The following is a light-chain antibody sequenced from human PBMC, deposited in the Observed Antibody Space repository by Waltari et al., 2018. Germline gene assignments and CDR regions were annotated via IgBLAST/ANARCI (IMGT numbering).Light chain of an antibody. CDR3: SAYTSRGTLK. CDR2: DLT. Sequence: QSALTQPASVSGSPGQSITISCTGTSADIGASSYVTWYHQRPGKVPKLIIYDLTERPAGVSNRFSGCKSGSTASLTVSGLQAEDEGLFYCSAYTSRGTLKFGGGTRVTVL. CDR1: SADIGASSY. J-gene: IGLJ2*01. V-gene: IGLV2-14*03.